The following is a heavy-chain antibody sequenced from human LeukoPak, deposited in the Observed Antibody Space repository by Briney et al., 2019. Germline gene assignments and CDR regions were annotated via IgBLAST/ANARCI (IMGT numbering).Heavy chain of an antibody. J-gene: IGHJ4*02. V-gene: IGHV4-59*12. Sequence: SETLSLTCAVSGASINDFYWTWIRQPPGKGLEWIGYVYYGGSTNYNPSLKSRVSMSVDTSKNQFSLKLSSVTAADTAVYYCARDISAFTSAARGFWGQGTLVTVSS. CDR3: ARDISAFTSAARGF. CDR1: GASINDFY. D-gene: IGHD6-6*01. CDR2: VYYGGST.